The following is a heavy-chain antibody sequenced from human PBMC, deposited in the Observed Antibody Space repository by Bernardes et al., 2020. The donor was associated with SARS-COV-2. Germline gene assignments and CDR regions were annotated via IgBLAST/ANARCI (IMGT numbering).Heavy chain of an antibody. CDR3: ATTPQYEYTRVFDF. J-gene: IGHJ4*02. CDR1: GFAVSSAY. CDR2: ISYDGDEK. Sequence: GWSLRLSCAASGFAVSSAYMSWVRQAPGKGLEWVAVISYDGDEKFYADSVKGRFTISRDNSKNTLYLQMNSLRAEDTAVYYCATTPQYEYTRVFDFWGQGTLVTVSS. V-gene: IGHV3-30*03. D-gene: IGHD2-15*01.